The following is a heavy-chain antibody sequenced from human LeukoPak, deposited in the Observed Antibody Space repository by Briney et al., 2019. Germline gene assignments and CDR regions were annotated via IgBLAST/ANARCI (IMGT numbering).Heavy chain of an antibody. V-gene: IGHV3-23*01. Sequence: PGGSLRLSCAASGFTFSSYAMSWVRQAPGKGLEWVSAISGSGGSTYYADSVKGRFTISRDNSKNTLYLQMNSLRAEDTAVYYCAKALKRIVATITYYYYYGMDVWGQGTTVTVSS. J-gene: IGHJ6*02. CDR3: AKALKRIVATITYYYYYGMDV. D-gene: IGHD5-12*01. CDR2: ISGSGGST. CDR1: GFTFSSYA.